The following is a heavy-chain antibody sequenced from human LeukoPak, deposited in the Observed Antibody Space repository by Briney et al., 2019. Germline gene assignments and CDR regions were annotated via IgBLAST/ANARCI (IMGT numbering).Heavy chain of an antibody. V-gene: IGHV6-1*01. CDR2: TYYRSKWYN. CDR1: GDSVSSNSSA. Sequence: SQTLSLTCAISGDSVSSNSSAWNWIRQSPSRGLEWLGRTYYRSKWYNDYAVSVKSRININPDTSKNQFSLQLNSVTPEDTAVYYCARARLESGSYYVHYWGQGTLVTVSS. CDR3: ARARLESGSYYVHY. J-gene: IGHJ4*02. D-gene: IGHD1-26*01.